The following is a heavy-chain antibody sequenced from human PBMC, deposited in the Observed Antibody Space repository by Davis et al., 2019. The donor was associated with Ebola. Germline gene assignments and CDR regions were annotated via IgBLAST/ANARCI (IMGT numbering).Heavy chain of an antibody. CDR2: IIPILGIA. CDR3: ARDRGIVGATTAYYYYGMDV. V-gene: IGHV1-69*04. Sequence: SVKVSCKASGYTFTSYYMHWVRQAPGQGLEWMGRIIPILGIANYAQKFQGRVTITADKSTSTAYMELSSLRSEDTAVYYCARDRGIVGATTAYYYYGMDVWGQGTTVTVSS. J-gene: IGHJ6*02. CDR1: GYTFTSYY. D-gene: IGHD1-26*01.